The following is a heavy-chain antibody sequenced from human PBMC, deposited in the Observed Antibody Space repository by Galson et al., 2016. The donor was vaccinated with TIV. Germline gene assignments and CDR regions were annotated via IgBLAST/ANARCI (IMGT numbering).Heavy chain of an antibody. Sequence: SLRLSCAGSGVTFGSYAMTWVRQAPGKGLEWVSGISKSGGSTYYADSVEGRFTISRDNSKNTLFLQMNSLRVEDTAVYYCAKDYVRVIPGTGTFDIWGQGIMVTVSS. CDR3: AKDYVRVIPGTGTFDI. D-gene: IGHD3-10*02. J-gene: IGHJ3*02. CDR2: ISKSGGST. V-gene: IGHV3-23*01. CDR1: GVTFGSYA.